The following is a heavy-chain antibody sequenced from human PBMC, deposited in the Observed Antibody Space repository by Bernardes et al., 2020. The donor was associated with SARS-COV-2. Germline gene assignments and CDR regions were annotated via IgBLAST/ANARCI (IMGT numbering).Heavy chain of an antibody. CDR1: GYTFTSFD. J-gene: IGHJ5*02. D-gene: IGHD3-22*01. CDR2: VNPNSGNT. V-gene: IGHV1-8*01. CDR3: ASQEYYYDSSGYYGWFDP. Sequence: ASVKVSCKASGYTFTSFDINWVRQATGQGLEWMGWVNPNSGNTGYAQKFQGRVTMTGSTSISTAYMELSRLRSDDTAVYYCASQEYYYDSSGYYGWFDPWGQGTLVTVSS.